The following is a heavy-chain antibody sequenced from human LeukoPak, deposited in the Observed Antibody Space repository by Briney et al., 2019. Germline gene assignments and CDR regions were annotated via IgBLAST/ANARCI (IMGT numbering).Heavy chain of an antibody. CDR2: INLSGGST. CDR1: GYTFTIYY. Sequence: GASVNVSCTSSGYTFTIYYMHWVRQAPGQGLERVGVINLSGGSTSYAERFQGRVTMTRDTSTSTVYMELSSLRSEDTAVYYCARSRSGSYLLGYWGQGTLVTVSS. CDR3: ARSRSGSYLLGY. V-gene: IGHV1-46*01. J-gene: IGHJ4*02. D-gene: IGHD1-26*01.